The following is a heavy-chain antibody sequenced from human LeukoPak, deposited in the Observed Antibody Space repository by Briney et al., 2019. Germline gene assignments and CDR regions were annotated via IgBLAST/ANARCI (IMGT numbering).Heavy chain of an antibody. J-gene: IGHJ4*02. V-gene: IGHV4-34*01. CDR2: INHSGST. CDR3: ASGQTASVVAATPFDY. Sequence: SETLSLTCAVYGGSFSGYYWSWIRQPPGKGLEWIGEINHSGSTNYNPSLKSRVTISVDTSKNQFSLTLSSVTAADTAVSYCASGQTASVVAATPFDYWGQGTLVTVSS. D-gene: IGHD2-15*01. CDR1: GGSFSGYY.